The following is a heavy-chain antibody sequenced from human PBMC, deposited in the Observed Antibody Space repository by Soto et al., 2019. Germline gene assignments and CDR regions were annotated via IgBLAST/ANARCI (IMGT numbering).Heavy chain of an antibody. Sequence: EVQLVQSGAEVKKPGESLRISCKGSGYSFTSYWISWVRQMPGKGLEWMGRIDPSDSYTNYSPSFQGHVTISADKSISTAYLQWSSLKASDTAMYYCARHVGIAAADLYFDYWGQGTLVTVSS. CDR1: GYSFTSYW. CDR3: ARHVGIAAADLYFDY. D-gene: IGHD6-13*01. V-gene: IGHV5-10-1*03. J-gene: IGHJ4*02. CDR2: IDPSDSYT.